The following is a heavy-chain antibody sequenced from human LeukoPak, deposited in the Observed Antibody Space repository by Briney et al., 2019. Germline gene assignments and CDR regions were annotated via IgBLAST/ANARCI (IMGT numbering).Heavy chain of an antibody. D-gene: IGHD2-21*01. Sequence: GGSLRLSCAASGFTFSSYWMTWVRQAPGKGLEWVANIKPDGSEKNYVDSVKGRFTISRDNARNSLYLQMNSLRAEDTAVYYCASILWWDIGFDYWGQGTLVTVSS. CDR1: GFTFSSYW. V-gene: IGHV3-7*01. CDR3: ASILWWDIGFDY. CDR2: IKPDGSEK. J-gene: IGHJ4*02.